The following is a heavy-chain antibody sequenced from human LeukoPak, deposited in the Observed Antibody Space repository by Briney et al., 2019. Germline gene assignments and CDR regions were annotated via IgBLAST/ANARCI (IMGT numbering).Heavy chain of an antibody. CDR2: ISSSSSTI. CDR3: ARDISPVTYYYGYAFDI. D-gene: IGHD3-10*01. V-gene: IGHV3-48*02. Sequence: GGSLRLSCAASGFTFSSYSMNWVRQAPGKGLEWVSYISSSSSTIYYADSVKGRFTISRDNAKNSLYLQMNSLRDEDTAVYYCARDISPVTYYYGYAFDIWGQGTVATVSS. J-gene: IGHJ3*02. CDR1: GFTFSSYS.